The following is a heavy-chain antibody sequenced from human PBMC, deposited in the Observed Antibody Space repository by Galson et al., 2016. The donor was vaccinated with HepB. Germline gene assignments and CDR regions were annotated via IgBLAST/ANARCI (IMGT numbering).Heavy chain of an antibody. CDR2: ISGHNGNT. V-gene: IGHV1-18*01. D-gene: IGHD3-22*01. CDR1: GYSFTTYV. Sequence: SVKVSCKASGYSFTTYVISWVRQAPGQGLEWMGWISGHNGNTNYAQNLQGRVTMTTDTSTSTAYMEMRSLRSDDTAIYYRARGQDFYESSGLRYWGQGTLVTVSS. J-gene: IGHJ4*02. CDR3: ARGQDFYESSGLRY.